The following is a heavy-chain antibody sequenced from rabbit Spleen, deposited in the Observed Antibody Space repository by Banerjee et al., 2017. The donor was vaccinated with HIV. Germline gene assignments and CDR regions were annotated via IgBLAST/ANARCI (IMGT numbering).Heavy chain of an antibody. Sequence: QSLEESGGGLVKPGASLTLTCTASGFDFSTYYMCWVRQAPGKGPEWIACIYAGSRAYTYYASWAKGRFTISKTSSTTVTLQMTSLTAADTATYFCARDLITVIGWNFNLWGPGTLVTVS. CDR3: ARDLITVIGWNFNL. CDR2: IYAGSRAYT. D-gene: IGHD1-1*01. J-gene: IGHJ4*01. V-gene: IGHV1S40*01. CDR1: GFDFSTYY.